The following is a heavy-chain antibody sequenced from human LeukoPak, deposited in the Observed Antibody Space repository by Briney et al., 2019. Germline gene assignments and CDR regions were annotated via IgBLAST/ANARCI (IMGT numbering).Heavy chain of an antibody. D-gene: IGHD1-7*01. J-gene: IGHJ3*02. Sequence: ASVKVSCKVSGYTLTELSMHWVRQAPGKGLEWMGGFDPEDGETIYAQKFQGRVTMTEDTSTDTAYMELSSLRSEDTAVYYCATMYNWNYASTLDAFDIWGQGTMVTVSS. CDR2: FDPEDGET. CDR1: GYTLTELS. V-gene: IGHV1-24*01. CDR3: ATMYNWNYASTLDAFDI.